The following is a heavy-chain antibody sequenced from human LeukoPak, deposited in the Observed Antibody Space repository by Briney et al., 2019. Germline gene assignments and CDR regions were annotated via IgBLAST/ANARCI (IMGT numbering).Heavy chain of an antibody. CDR3: PKSGGYGLIDY. CDR1: GYSISSGYY. D-gene: IGHD1-26*01. CDR2: IYHSGST. J-gene: IGHJ4*02. Sequence: SETLSLTCTVSGYSISSGYYWGWIRQPPGKGLEWIGSIYHSGSTYYDPSLKSRFTISIDTSKNQFSLRLSSVTAADTAMYYCPKSGGYGLIDYWGQGTLVTVSS. V-gene: IGHV4-38-2*02.